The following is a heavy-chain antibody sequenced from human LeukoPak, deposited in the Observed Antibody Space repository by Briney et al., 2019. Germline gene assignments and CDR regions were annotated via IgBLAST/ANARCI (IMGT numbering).Heavy chain of an antibody. Sequence: SSETLSLTGTVSGGSISSYYWSWIRQPPGKGLEWIGYIYYSGSTNYNPSLKSRVTISVDTSKNQFSLKLSSVTAADTAVYYCARAQGYDFWSGPLDIWGQGTMVTVSS. V-gene: IGHV4-59*01. CDR1: GGSISSYY. J-gene: IGHJ3*02. CDR3: ARAQGYDFWSGPLDI. CDR2: IYYSGST. D-gene: IGHD3-3*01.